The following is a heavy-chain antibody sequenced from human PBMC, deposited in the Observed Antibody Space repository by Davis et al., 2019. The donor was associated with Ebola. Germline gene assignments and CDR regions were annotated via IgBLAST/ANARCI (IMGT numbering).Heavy chain of an antibody. J-gene: IGHJ6*02. CDR1: GFTFRRYA. V-gene: IGHV3-23*01. CDR2: ISGSGGST. Sequence: GESLKISCAASGFTFRRYAMTWVRQAPGKGLEWVSAISGSGGSTYYADSVKGRFTISRDNSKNTLYLQMNSLRAEDTAVYYCAREEVVPAAIWGNYYYYGMDVWGQGTTVTVSS. CDR3: AREEVVPAAIWGNYYYYGMDV. D-gene: IGHD2-2*01.